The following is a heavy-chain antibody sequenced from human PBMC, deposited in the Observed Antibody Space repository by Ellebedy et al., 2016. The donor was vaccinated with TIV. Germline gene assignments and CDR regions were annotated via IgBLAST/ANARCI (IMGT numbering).Heavy chain of an antibody. CDR3: AKGRGGGSDSSAPRYYFDS. Sequence: GESLKISCAASGFTFSSYAMSWVRQAPGKGLEWVSAISGSGGSTYYADSVEGRFLISRDISKRTLYLQMNSLRAEDTAVYYCAKGRGGGSDSSAPRYYFDSWGLGTLVTVSS. CDR1: GFTFSSYA. J-gene: IGHJ4*01. CDR2: ISGSGGST. V-gene: IGHV3-23*01. D-gene: IGHD6-19*01.